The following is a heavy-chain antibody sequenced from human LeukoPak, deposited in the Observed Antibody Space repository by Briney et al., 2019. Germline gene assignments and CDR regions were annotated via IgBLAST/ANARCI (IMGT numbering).Heavy chain of an antibody. CDR3: AREGTSGDFDY. Sequence: SETLSLTCTVSGGSISRYYWSWIRQPPGKGLEWIGYVYYSGSTNYNPSLKSRVTISVDTSKNQFSLKLNSVTAADTAVYYCAREGTSGDFDYWGQRTLVTVSS. V-gene: IGHV4-59*01. J-gene: IGHJ4*02. CDR1: GGSISRYY. D-gene: IGHD2-2*01. CDR2: VYYSGST.